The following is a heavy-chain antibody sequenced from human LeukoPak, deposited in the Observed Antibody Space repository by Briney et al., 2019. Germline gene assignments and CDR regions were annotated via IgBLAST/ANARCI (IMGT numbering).Heavy chain of an antibody. D-gene: IGHD3-10*01. CDR1: GYTFTSYG. Sequence: ASVTVSCKASGYTFTSYGISWVRQAPGQGLAWMGWISPYNGNTNYEQKLQGRVTMTTDTSTSTAYMELRSLRSDDTAVYYCARDSFLITMVRGVAFDYWGQGTLVTVSS. V-gene: IGHV1-18*01. J-gene: IGHJ4*02. CDR3: ARDSFLITMVRGVAFDY. CDR2: ISPYNGNT.